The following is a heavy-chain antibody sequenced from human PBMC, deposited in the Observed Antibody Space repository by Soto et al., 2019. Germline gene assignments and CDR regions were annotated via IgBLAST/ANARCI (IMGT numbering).Heavy chain of an antibody. CDR3: TRDSGYYSG. D-gene: IGHD2-15*01. CDR2: ISSSGSSI. J-gene: IGHJ4*02. CDR1: GFTFSTYT. V-gene: IGHV3-21*01. Sequence: GGSLRLSCAASGFTFSTYTMNWVRQAPGKGLEWVSSISSSGSSIYYADSVEGRFAVSRDNAKNSLSLQMNSLRAEDTAVYYCTRDSGYYSGWGQGTLVTVSS.